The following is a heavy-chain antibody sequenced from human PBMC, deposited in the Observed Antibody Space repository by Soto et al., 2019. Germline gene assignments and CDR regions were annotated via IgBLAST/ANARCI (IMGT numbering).Heavy chain of an antibody. V-gene: IGHV3-23*01. Sequence: GGSLRLSCAASGFTFSSYAMSWVRQAPGKGLEWVSAISGSGGSTYYADSVKGRFTISRDNSKNTLYLQMNSLRAEDTAVYYCANPPEGYYYDSSGYYFPWWGQGTLVTVSS. CDR2: ISGSGGST. CDR1: GFTFSSYA. D-gene: IGHD3-22*01. J-gene: IGHJ4*02. CDR3: ANPPEGYYYDSSGYYFPW.